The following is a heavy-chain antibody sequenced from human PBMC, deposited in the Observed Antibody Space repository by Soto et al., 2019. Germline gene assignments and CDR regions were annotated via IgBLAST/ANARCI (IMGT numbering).Heavy chain of an antibody. CDR3: ARDYEYCGSTRCYATFDP. Sequence: PSETLSLTCTVSGGSISSGGYYWSWIRQHPGKGLEWIGYIYYSGSTYYNPSLKSRVTISVDTSKNQFSLKLSSVTAADTAVYYCARDYEYCGSTRCYATFDPWGQGTLVTVSS. J-gene: IGHJ5*02. CDR1: GGSISSGGYY. V-gene: IGHV4-31*03. D-gene: IGHD2-2*01. CDR2: IYYSGST.